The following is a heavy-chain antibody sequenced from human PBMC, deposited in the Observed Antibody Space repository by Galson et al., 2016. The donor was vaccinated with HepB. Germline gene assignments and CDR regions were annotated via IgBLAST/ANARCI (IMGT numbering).Heavy chain of an antibody. Sequence: SVKVSCKASGFTLSRSAIQWVRQARGQRLEWMGWIFVGSGNTDYAQEFQERLTITMDMSTTTAYMELSSLRAEDTAMYYCAAVPSYVWGVLRRFDYWGQGTLVTVSS. D-gene: IGHD3-16*01. CDR2: IFVGSGNT. J-gene: IGHJ4*02. V-gene: IGHV1-58*02. CDR3: AAVPSYVWGVLRRFDY. CDR1: GFTLSRSA.